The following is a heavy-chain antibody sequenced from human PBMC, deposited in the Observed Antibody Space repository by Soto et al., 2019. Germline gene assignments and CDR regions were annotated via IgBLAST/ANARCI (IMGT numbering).Heavy chain of an antibody. CDR3: ARGYCSSTSCFRFFDY. D-gene: IGHD2-2*01. CDR1: GGSISSGGYS. J-gene: IGHJ4*02. Sequence: QLQLQESGSGLVKPSQTLSLTCAVSGGSISSGGYSWSWTRQPPGKGLEWIGYIYHSGSTYYNPSLKSRVTISVDRSKNQFSLKLSSVTAADTAVYYCARGYCSSTSCFRFFDYWGQGTLVTVSS. V-gene: IGHV4-30-2*01. CDR2: IYHSGST.